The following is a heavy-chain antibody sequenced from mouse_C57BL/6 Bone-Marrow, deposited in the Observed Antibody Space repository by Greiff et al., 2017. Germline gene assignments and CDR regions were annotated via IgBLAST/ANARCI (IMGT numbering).Heavy chain of an antibody. CDR3: ARHGYYFDY. V-gene: IGHV1-81*01. CDR1: GYTFTSYG. J-gene: IGHJ2*01. D-gene: IGHD2-2*01. CDR2: IYPRSGNT. Sequence: VQRVESGAELARPGASVKLSCKASGYTFTSYGISWVKQRTGQGLEWIGEIYPRSGNTYYNEKFKGKATLTADKSSSTAYMELRSLTSEDSAVYFCARHGYYFDYWGQGTTLTVSS.